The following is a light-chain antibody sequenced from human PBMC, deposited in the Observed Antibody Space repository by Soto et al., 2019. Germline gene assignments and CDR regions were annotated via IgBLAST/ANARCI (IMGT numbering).Light chain of an antibody. Sequence: QSVLTQPPSASGTPGQRVTISCSGSSSNIGSNTVNWYQQLPGTAPKLLIYGNDLRPSGVPDRFSGSKSGTSASLAISGLQSEDEADYSCAAWDDSLNGLVFGGGTKLTVL. CDR1: SSNIGSNT. V-gene: IGLV1-44*01. CDR3: AAWDDSLNGLV. CDR2: GND. J-gene: IGLJ2*01.